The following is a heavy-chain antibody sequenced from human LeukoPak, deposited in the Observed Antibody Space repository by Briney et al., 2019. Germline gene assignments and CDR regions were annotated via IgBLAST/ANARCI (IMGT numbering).Heavy chain of an antibody. Sequence: GGSLRLSCAASGFTFSSYEMNWVRQAPGKGLEWVSYISSSGSTIYYADSVKGRFTISRDNSKNTLYLQMNSLKTEDTAVYYCTTYYGTRSPASHYWGQGTLVTVSS. V-gene: IGHV3-48*03. CDR1: GFTFSSYE. D-gene: IGHD3-10*01. J-gene: IGHJ4*02. CDR3: TTYYGTRSPASHY. CDR2: ISSSGSTI.